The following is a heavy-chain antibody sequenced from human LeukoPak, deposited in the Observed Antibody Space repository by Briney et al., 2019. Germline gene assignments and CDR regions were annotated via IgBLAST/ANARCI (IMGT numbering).Heavy chain of an antibody. CDR2: IYTSGST. D-gene: IGHD2-2*01. Sequence: PSETLSLTCTVSGGSISSYYWSWIRQPAGKGLEWIGRIYTSGSTNYNPSLKSRVTMSVDTSKNQFSLKLSSVTAADTAVYYCARDGECSSTSCYLDYYYVDVWGKGTTVTVSS. J-gene: IGHJ6*03. CDR3: ARDGECSSTSCYLDYYYVDV. CDR1: GGSISSYY. V-gene: IGHV4-4*07.